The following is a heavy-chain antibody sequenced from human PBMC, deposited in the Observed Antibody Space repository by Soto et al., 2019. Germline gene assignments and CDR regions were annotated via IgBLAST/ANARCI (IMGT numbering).Heavy chain of an antibody. CDR3: ARDPGYDSSGYFVDY. CDR2: SYTTGST. CDR1: CGSISSYY. V-gene: IGHV4-4*07. J-gene: IGHJ4*02. D-gene: IGHD3-22*01. Sequence: SETLSLTSTVSCGSISSYYWSWIRQPAGKGLEWIGRSYTTGSTNYNPSLTSRVTMSVDTSKNQFSLKLSSVTAADTAVYYCARDPGYDSSGYFVDYWGQGIMVTAPQ.